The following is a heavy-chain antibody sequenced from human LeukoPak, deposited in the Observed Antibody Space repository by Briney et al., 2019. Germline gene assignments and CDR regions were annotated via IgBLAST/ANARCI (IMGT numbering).Heavy chain of an antibody. Sequence: SETLSLTCAVYGGSFSANYWSWIRQPPGKGLEWIGYIYYSGSTNYNPSLKSRVTISVDTSKNQFSLKLSSVTAADTAVYYCARGVGATFGNWGQGTLVTVSS. V-gene: IGHV4-59*12. D-gene: IGHD1-26*01. CDR2: IYYSGST. CDR1: GGSFSANY. J-gene: IGHJ4*02. CDR3: ARGVGATFGN.